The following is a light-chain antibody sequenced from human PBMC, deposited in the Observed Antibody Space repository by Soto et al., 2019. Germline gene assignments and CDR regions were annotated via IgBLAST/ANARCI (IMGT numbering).Light chain of an antibody. J-gene: IGLJ3*02. V-gene: IGLV2-14*01. CDR2: EVS. Sequence: QSVLTQPASVSGSPGQSITISCTGTNSDVGGYNYVSWYQQHPGKVPKLMTYEVSNRPSGVSNRFSGSKSGNTASLTISGLQAEDEADYYCSSYTSSSTRVFGGGTKLTVL. CDR1: NSDVGGYNY. CDR3: SSYTSSSTRV.